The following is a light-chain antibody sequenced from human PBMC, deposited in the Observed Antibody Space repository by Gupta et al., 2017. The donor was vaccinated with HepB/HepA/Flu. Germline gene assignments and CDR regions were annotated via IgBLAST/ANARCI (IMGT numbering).Light chain of an antibody. V-gene: IGKV2-28*01. CDR3: KQPLQTPVT. CDR2: LGS. Sequence: DVVMTQSPLSLPVTPGEPASISCRSSQSLLHSNGYNYLDWYLQKPGQSPQLLIYLGSNRASGVPDRFSGSGSGTNFTLKISRGEAEDVGVYYYKQPLQTPVTFGRGTKVEIK. CDR1: QSLLHSNGYNY. J-gene: IGKJ4*01.